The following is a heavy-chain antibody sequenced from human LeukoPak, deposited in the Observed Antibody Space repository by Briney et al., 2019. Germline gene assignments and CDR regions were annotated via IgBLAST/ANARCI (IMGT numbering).Heavy chain of an antibody. CDR2: IWYDGSNK. V-gene: IGHV3-33*01. J-gene: IGHJ4*02. CDR3: ARSKYGSGSYYDY. Sequence: GGSLRLSCAASGFTFSRYGMHWVRQAPGKGLEGVAVIWYDGSNKYYAESVKGRFTISRDNSKNTLYLQMNSLRAEDTAVYYCARSKYGSGSYYDYWGQGTLVTVSS. CDR1: GFTFSRYG. D-gene: IGHD3-10*01.